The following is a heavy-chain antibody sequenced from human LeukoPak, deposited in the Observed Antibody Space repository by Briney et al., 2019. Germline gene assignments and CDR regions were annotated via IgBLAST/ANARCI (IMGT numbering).Heavy chain of an antibody. CDR1: GFTFSSYH. Sequence: GGSLRLSCAASGFTFSSYHMNWVRQAPGQGLEWLPYISTSSRTRYYADSVKGRFTISRDNARNSLFLQMNSLRDEDTAVYYCARNYYSDSSVYNNWFDPWGQGTLVTVSS. CDR3: ARNYYSDSSVYNNWFDP. CDR2: ISTSSRTR. J-gene: IGHJ5*02. D-gene: IGHD3-22*01. V-gene: IGHV3-48*02.